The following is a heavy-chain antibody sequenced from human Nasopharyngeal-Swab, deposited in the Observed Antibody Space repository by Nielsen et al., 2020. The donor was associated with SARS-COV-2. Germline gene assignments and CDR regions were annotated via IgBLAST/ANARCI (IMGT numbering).Heavy chain of an antibody. CDR2: ISGSGGST. D-gene: IGHD3-22*01. V-gene: IGHV3-23*01. J-gene: IGHJ3*02. Sequence: GGSLRLSCAASGFTFSSYAMSWVRQAPGKGLEWVSAISGSGGSTYYADSVKGRFTISRDNSKNMLYLQMNSLRAEDTAVYYCARAYDNSGDGFDTWGQGTMVTVSS. CDR1: GFTFSSYA. CDR3: ARAYDNSGDGFDT.